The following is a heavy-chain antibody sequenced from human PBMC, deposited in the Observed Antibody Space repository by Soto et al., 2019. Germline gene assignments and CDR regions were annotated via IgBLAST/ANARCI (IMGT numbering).Heavy chain of an antibody. J-gene: IGHJ4*02. D-gene: IGHD3-9*01. CDR2: ISGSGGST. CDR3: AKGYYDILTGYDYHFDY. V-gene: IGHV3-23*01. CDR1: GFIFSRYA. Sequence: EVQLLESGGGLVQPGGSLRLSCAAPGFIFSRYAMTWVRQAPGKGLEWVSLISGSGGSTYYADSVKGRFTISRDNSNNTLYLQINSLRAEDTAIYYCAKGYYDILTGYDYHFDYWGQGTLVTVSS.